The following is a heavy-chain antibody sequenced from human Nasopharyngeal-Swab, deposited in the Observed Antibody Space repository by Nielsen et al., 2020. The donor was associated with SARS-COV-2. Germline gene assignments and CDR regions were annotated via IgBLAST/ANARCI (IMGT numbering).Heavy chain of an antibody. Sequence: GESLKISCAASGFTFSSYWMSWVRQAPGKGLEWVANIKQDGSEKYYVDSVKGRFTISRDNAKHSVYLQMNSLGTEDTAVYYWARKQQMGVRWGQGTLVTVSS. CDR1: GFTFSSYW. D-gene: IGHD6-13*01. J-gene: IGHJ4*02. CDR3: ARKQQMGVR. CDR2: IKQDGSEK. V-gene: IGHV3-7*01.